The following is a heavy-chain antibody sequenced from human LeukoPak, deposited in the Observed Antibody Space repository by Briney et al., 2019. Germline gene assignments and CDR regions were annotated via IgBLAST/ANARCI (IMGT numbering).Heavy chain of an antibody. Sequence: SGPALVKSTQTLTLTCTFSGFSLRTVGMRVSWIRQPPGKALEWLARIDWDDDKFYSTSLKTRLSISKDTSKNRVVLTMTNMDPVDTATYHCARIPPYSSGWYYFDYWGQGTLVTVSS. CDR1: GFSLRTVGMR. J-gene: IGHJ4*02. D-gene: IGHD6-19*01. CDR2: IDWDDDK. V-gene: IGHV2-70*04. CDR3: ARIPPYSSGWYYFDY.